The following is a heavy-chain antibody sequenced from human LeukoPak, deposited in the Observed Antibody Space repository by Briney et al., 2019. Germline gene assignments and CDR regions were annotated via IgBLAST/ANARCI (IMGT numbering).Heavy chain of an antibody. CDR2: IIPIFGTA. Sequence: SVKVSCKASGGTFSSYAISWVRQAPGQGLEWIGGIIPIFGTANYAQKFQGRVTITTDESTSTAYMELGSLRSEDTAVYYCARENRFSSTDWFDPWGQGTLVAVSS. CDR3: ARENRFSSTDWFDP. J-gene: IGHJ5*02. CDR1: GGTFSSYA. V-gene: IGHV1-69*05. D-gene: IGHD6-13*01.